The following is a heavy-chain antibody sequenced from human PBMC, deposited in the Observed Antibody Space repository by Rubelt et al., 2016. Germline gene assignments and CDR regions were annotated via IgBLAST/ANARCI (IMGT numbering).Heavy chain of an antibody. CDR3: WRYLGIEGDFDY. CDR1: GYTFTSYG. D-gene: IGHD3-16*01. J-gene: IGHJ4*02. CDR2: ISAYNGNT. Sequence: QVQLVQSGAEVKKPGASVKVSCKASGYTFTSYGISWVRQAPGQGLEWMGWISAYNGNTNYAQKLQGRVTMTTDTSTRTAYRGRGSLRSDDTAGYYWWRYLGIEGDFDYWGQGTLVTVSS. V-gene: IGHV1-18*01.